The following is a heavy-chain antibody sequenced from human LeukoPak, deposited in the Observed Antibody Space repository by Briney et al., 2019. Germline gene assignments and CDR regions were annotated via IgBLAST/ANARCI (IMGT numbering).Heavy chain of an antibody. J-gene: IGHJ6*02. CDR3: ARGYYGMDV. CDR1: GFTFSSYA. Sequence: PGGSLRLSCAASGFTFSSYAMSWVPQAPGKGLEWVSAIGGSGGSTYYADSVKSRFTISRDNSKTTLYLQMNSLRAEDTAVYYCARGYYGMDVWGQAATVTVSS. CDR2: IGGSGGST. V-gene: IGHV3-23*01.